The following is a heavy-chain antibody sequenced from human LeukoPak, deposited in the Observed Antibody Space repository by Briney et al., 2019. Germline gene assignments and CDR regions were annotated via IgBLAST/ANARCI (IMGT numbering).Heavy chain of an antibody. V-gene: IGHV1-18*01. J-gene: IGHJ1*01. CDR2: ISAYNGNT. CDR1: GYTFTSYG. Sequence: ASVKVSCKASGYTFTSYGISWVRQAPGHGLEWMGWISAYNGNTNYAQKLQGRVTMTTDTSTSTAYMELRSLRSDDTAVYYCARGAKYDSSGYYYPNEYFRHWGQGTLVTVSS. D-gene: IGHD3-22*01. CDR3: ARGAKYDSSGYYYPNEYFRH.